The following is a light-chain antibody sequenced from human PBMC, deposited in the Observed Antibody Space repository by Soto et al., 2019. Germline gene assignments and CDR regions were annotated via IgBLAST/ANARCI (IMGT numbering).Light chain of an antibody. CDR3: QQYNNWHPWT. V-gene: IGKV3-15*01. J-gene: IGKJ1*01. CDR1: QSVSSN. Sequence: EIVMTQSPATLSVSPGERATLSCRASQSVSSNLAWYQQKPGQAPRLLIYGASTRATGIPARFIGSGSGTEFTLTISSLQSEDFAVYYCQQYNNWHPWTFGQGTKVEIK. CDR2: GAS.